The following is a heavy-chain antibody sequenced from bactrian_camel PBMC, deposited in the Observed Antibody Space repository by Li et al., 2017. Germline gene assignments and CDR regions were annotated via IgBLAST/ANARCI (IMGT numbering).Heavy chain of an antibody. CDR3: ANLDGHY. J-gene: IGHJ4*01. V-gene: IGHV3S40*01. CDR2: ITGGGGTT. Sequence: VQLVESGGGLVQPGGSLRLSCAASGFAFSSYDMSWVRQAPGKGLEWVSAITGGGGTTPYADSVKGRFTISRDNAKNTLYLQMNSLQSEDTGLYYCANLDGHYWGQGTQVTVS. CDR1: GFAFSSYD.